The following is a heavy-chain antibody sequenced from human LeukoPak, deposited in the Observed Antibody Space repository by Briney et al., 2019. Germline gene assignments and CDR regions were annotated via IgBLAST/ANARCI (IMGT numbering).Heavy chain of an antibody. CDR1: GGSISSSSYY. CDR3: ATQFTMIVVVITGYDAFDI. J-gene: IGHJ3*02. V-gene: IGHV4-39*01. D-gene: IGHD3-22*01. Sequence: PSETLSLTCAVYGGSISSSSYYWGWIRQPPGKGLEWIGSIYYSGSTYYNPSLKSRVTISVDTSKNQFSLKLSSVTAADTAVYYCATQFTMIVVVITGYDAFDIWGQGTMVTVSS. CDR2: IYYSGST.